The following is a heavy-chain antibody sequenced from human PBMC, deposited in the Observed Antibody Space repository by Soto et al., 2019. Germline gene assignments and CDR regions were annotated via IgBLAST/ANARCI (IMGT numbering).Heavy chain of an antibody. Sequence: PSETLSLTCSVPGASISSYYWSWFRQAPGKGLEYIGYIHNGERTNYNPSLESRVTISADTSKNQFSLRLSSVTAADTAMYYCSYGDSPGPMAHWGQGTLVTVSS. CDR1: GASISSYY. CDR3: SYGDSPGPMAH. D-gene: IGHD4-17*01. J-gene: IGHJ4*02. V-gene: IGHV4-59*01. CDR2: IHNGERT.